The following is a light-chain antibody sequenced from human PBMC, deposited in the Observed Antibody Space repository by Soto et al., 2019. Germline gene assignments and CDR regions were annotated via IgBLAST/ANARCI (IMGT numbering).Light chain of an antibody. CDR3: QHYGASQYM. CDR1: QSVASSN. CDR2: GAS. V-gene: IGKV3-20*01. Sequence: IVLTQSPGTLSLSPGETATLSCRASQSVASSNLAWYQQRPGQAPRLLIYGASNRAAGIAEKFTGSGSGADFRLTISRLEPEDFAVYSGQHYGASQYMFGQGTKLEIK. J-gene: IGKJ2*01.